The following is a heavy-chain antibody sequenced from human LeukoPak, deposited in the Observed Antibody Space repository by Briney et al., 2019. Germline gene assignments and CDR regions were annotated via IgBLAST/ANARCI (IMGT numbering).Heavy chain of an antibody. J-gene: IGHJ4*02. Sequence: GGSLRLSCAASGFTFSSYSMNWVRQAPGKGLEWVSSISSSSSYIYYADSVKGRFTISRDNAKNSLYLQMNSLRAEDTAVYYCARDLAYCGGDCYSWRYYFDYWGQGTLVTVSS. CDR2: ISSSSSYI. CDR1: GFTFSSYS. CDR3: ARDLAYCGGDCYSWRYYFDY. V-gene: IGHV3-21*01. D-gene: IGHD2-21*02.